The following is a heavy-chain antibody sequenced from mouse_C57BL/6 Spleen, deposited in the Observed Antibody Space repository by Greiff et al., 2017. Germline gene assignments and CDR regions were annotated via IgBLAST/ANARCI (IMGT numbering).Heavy chain of an antibody. V-gene: IGHV1-15*01. CDR1: GYTFTDYE. CDR2: IDPETGGT. J-gene: IGHJ4*01. D-gene: IGHD2-5*01. Sequence: LVESGAELVRPGASVTLSCKASGYTFTDYEMHWVKQTPVHGLEWIGAIDPETGGTAYNQKFKGKAILTADKSSSTAYMELRSLTSEDSAVYYCTIHYSNFYAMDYWGQGTSVTVSS. CDR3: TIHYSNFYAMDY.